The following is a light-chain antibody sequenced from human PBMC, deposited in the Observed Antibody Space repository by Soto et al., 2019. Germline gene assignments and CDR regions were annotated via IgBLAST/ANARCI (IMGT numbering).Light chain of an antibody. J-gene: IGKJ3*01. CDR1: QSISSH. CDR2: AAS. Sequence: DIQLTQSPSSLSASVGDRVTITCRSSQSISSHLNWSQQKPGKAPKLLIYAASSLQSGVPSRFSGSGSGTDSSLTISRLQPEDFATPYCQQSYSTLLTFGPRTKVHIK. CDR3: QQSYSTLLT. V-gene: IGKV1-39*01.